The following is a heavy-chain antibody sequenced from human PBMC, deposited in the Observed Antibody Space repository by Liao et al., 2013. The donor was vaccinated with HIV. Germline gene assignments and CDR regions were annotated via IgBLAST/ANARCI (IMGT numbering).Heavy chain of an antibody. CDR2: IYTSGST. V-gene: IGHV4-61*02. D-gene: IGHD6-19*01. CDR1: GGSISSGSYY. J-gene: IGHJ6*03. CDR3: ARNGSPYYYYYYMDV. Sequence: VQLQESGPGLVKPSETLSLTCTVSGGSISSGSYYWSWIRQPAGKGLEWIGRIYTSGSTNYNPSLKSRVTISVDTSKRQFSLKLTSVTAADTGIYYCARNGSPYYYYYYMDVWGKGTTVTVSS.